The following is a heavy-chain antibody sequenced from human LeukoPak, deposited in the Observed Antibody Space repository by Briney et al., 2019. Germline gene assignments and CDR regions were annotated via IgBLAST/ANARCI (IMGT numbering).Heavy chain of an antibody. CDR2: INQDGSEK. V-gene: IGHV3-7*05. CDR3: ARVSGSGSYRG. D-gene: IGHD3-10*01. J-gene: IGHJ4*02. Sequence: GGSLRLSCAASGFTFSSYWMSWVRQAPGKGLEWVANINQDGSEKYYVDSVKGRFTISRDNAKNSLYLQMNSLRAEDTAVYYCARVSGSGSYRGWGQGTLVTVSS. CDR1: GFTFSSYW.